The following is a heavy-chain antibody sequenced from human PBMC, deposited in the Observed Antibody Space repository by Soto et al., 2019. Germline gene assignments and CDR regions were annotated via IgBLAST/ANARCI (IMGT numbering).Heavy chain of an antibody. Sequence: EVQLVESGGGLVQPGGSLRLSCAASGFTVSSNYMSWVRQAPGKGLEWVSVIYSGGSTYYADSVKGRFTISRHNSKNTLYLQMNSLRAEDTAVYYCAVPYHYDSSGYYAFDIWGQGTMVTVSS. CDR1: GFTVSSNY. CDR2: IYSGGST. J-gene: IGHJ3*02. V-gene: IGHV3-53*04. D-gene: IGHD3-22*01. CDR3: AVPYHYDSSGYYAFDI.